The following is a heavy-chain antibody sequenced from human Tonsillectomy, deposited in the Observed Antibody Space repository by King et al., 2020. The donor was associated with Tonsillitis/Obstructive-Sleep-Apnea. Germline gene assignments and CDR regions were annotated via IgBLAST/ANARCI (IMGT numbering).Heavy chain of an antibody. CDR2: ISYDGTNS. CDR1: GFRFSSYV. Sequence: HVQLVESRGGVVQPGRSLRLSCAASGFRFSSYVVHWVRQAPGKGLEWVALISYDGTNSYYADSVKGRFTISRDNSKSTLYLQMNSLRVDDTAVYYCARDPSGTIAAASPCSWGPGTLVPVSS. CDR3: ARDPSGTIAAASPCS. J-gene: IGHJ1*01. V-gene: IGHV3-30*01. D-gene: IGHD1-7*01.